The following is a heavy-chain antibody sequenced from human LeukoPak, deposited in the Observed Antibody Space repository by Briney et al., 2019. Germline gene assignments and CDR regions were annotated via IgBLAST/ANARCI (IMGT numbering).Heavy chain of an antibody. CDR2: IATSRST. V-gene: IGHV4-4*07. CDR3: ARGILSYYYDSSGSLQEYYFDY. CDR1: GGSISSYY. D-gene: IGHD3-22*01. J-gene: IGHJ4*02. Sequence: SETLSLTCTVSGGSISSYYWSWIRQPAGKGLEWIGCIATSRSTNYNPSLKSRVTMSVDMSKNQFSLKLRSVTAADTAVYYCARGILSYYYDSSGSLQEYYFDYWGQGTLVTVSS.